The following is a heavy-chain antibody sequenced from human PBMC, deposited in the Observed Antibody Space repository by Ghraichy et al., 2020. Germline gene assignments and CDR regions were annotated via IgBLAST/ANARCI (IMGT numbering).Heavy chain of an antibody. CDR2: IYNSGST. CDR3: ARSSGLAVASTAEYFHY. Sequence: GSLRLSCSVSGGSISSYYWSWIRQPPGKGLEWIGYIYNSGSTEYNPSLKSRVTISVDTSKNQFSLRLSSVTAADTAVYYCARSSGLAVASTAEYFHYWGQGTLVTVSS. CDR1: GGSISSYY. J-gene: IGHJ1*01. V-gene: IGHV4-59*01. D-gene: IGHD2-15*01.